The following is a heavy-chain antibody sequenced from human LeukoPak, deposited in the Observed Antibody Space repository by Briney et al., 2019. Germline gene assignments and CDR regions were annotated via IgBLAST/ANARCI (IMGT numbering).Heavy chain of an antibody. CDR2: ISSSSSYI. J-gene: IGHJ6*02. CDR3: ARGLLAAAGTSLMGYHYGMDV. D-gene: IGHD6-13*01. V-gene: IGHV3-21*01. Sequence: PGGSLRHSCAASGFTFSSYSMNWVRQAPGKGLEWVSSISSSSSYIYYADSVKGRFTISRDNAKNSLYLQMNSLRAEDTAVYYCARGLLAAAGTSLMGYHYGMDVWGQGTTVTVSS. CDR1: GFTFSSYS.